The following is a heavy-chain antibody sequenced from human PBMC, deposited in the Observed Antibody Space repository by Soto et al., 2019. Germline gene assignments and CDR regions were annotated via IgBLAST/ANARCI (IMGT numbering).Heavy chain of an antibody. CDR3: ASQIVVVNYAFDI. CDR2: IYYSGST. J-gene: IGHJ3*02. Sequence: LSLTCTVSGGSISSGGYYWSWIRQHPGKGLEWIGYIYYSGSTYYNPSLKSRVTISVDTSKNQFSLKLSSVTAADTAVYYCASQIVVVNYAFDIWGQGTMVTVSS. D-gene: IGHD3-22*01. CDR1: GGSISSGGYY. V-gene: IGHV4-31*03.